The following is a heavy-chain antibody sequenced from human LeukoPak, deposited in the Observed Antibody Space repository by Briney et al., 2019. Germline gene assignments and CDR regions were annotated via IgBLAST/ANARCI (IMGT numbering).Heavy chain of an antibody. Sequence: PGGSLRLSCAASGFTFNNYWMSWIRQAPGKGLKWVASIKGDGSDKYYVDSVKGRSTISRDSAKNLLFLQMNSLRAEDTAVYYCARDQLRLFDNWGQGTLVTVSS. J-gene: IGHJ4*02. CDR2: IKGDGSDK. D-gene: IGHD2-21*02. V-gene: IGHV3-7*04. CDR1: GFTFNNYW. CDR3: ARDQLRLFDN.